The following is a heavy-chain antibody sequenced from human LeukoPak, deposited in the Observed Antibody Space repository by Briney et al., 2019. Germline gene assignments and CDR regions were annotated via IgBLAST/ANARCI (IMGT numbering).Heavy chain of an antibody. Sequence: GGSLRLSCALSGFIVSSNYMSWVRQAPGKGLEWVSVIYSGGGTNYADSVKGRFTISRDKSKNTLYLQMNSLRAEDTAVYYCAAYDAFDIWGQGTMVTVSS. D-gene: IGHD3-16*01. V-gene: IGHV3-66*01. CDR2: IYSGGGT. J-gene: IGHJ3*02. CDR1: GFIVSSNY. CDR3: AAYDAFDI.